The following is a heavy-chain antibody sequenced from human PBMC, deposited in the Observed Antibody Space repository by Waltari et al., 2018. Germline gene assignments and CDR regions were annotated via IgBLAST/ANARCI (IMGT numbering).Heavy chain of an antibody. J-gene: IGHJ4*02. V-gene: IGHV2-5*01. CDR2: IYWNDDK. Sequence: QITLKESGPTLVKPTQTLTLTCTFSGFPLSTSGVGVGWIRQPPGKALEWLALIYWNDDKRYSPSLKSRLTITKDTSKNQVVLTMTNMDPVDTATYYCAHSPTSGSYYNVGPYYFDYWGQGTLVTVSS. CDR1: GFPLSTSGVG. CDR3: AHSPTSGSYYNVGPYYFDY. D-gene: IGHD1-26*01.